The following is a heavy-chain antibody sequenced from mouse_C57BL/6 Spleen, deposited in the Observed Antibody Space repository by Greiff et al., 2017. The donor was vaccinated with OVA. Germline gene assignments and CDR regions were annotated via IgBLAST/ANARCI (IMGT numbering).Heavy chain of an antibody. J-gene: IGHJ3*01. Sequence: VKLMESGPGLVQPSQSLSITCTVSGFSLTSYGVHWVRQSPGKGLEWLGVIWSGGSTDYNAAFISRLSISKDNSKSQVFFKMNSLQADDTAIYYCARYYDGYTWFAYWGQGTLVTVSA. D-gene: IGHD2-3*01. V-gene: IGHV2-2*01. CDR2: IWSGGST. CDR1: GFSLTSYG. CDR3: ARYYDGYTWFAY.